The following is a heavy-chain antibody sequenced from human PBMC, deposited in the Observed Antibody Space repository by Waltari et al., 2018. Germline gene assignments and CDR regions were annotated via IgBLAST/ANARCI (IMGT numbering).Heavy chain of an antibody. J-gene: IGHJ6*03. V-gene: IGHV4-4*07. CDR2: IYTSGST. CDR3: ARDFVRYYGSGGRGTGGYYMDV. D-gene: IGHD3-10*01. Sequence: QVQLQESGPGLVKPSETLSLTCTVSGGSISSYYWSWIRQPAGKGLEWIGRIYTSGSTNYNPALKSRVTMSVDTSKNQFSLKLSSVTAADTAVYYCARDFVRYYGSGGRGTGGYYMDVWGKGTTVTVSS. CDR1: GGSISSYY.